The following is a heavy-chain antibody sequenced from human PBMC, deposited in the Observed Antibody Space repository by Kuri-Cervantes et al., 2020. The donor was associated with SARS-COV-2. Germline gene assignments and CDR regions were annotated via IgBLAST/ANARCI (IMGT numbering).Heavy chain of an antibody. D-gene: IGHD1-1*01. CDR2: IDNAASNT. CDR3: AIIGTLYNFDAFDI. CDR1: GLTFSTFA. V-gene: IGHV3-23*03. J-gene: IGHJ3*02. Sequence: GESLKISCAASGLTFSTFAMGWVRQAPGKGLEWVSFIDNAASNTYYADSVKGRFTISRDNAKNSLYLQMNSLRAEDTAVYYCAIIGTLYNFDAFDIWGQGTMVTVSS.